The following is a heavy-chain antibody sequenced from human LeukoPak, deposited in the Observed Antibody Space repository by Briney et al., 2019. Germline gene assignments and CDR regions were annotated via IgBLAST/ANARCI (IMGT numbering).Heavy chain of an antibody. CDR3: AKKTPGTYPFDY. J-gene: IGHJ4*02. CDR1: GFTFSSSA. D-gene: IGHD6-13*01. V-gene: IGHV3-23*01. Sequence: GGSLRLSCAASGFTFSSSAMNWVRQAPGKGLEWVSASGTAGDTYYAGSVKGRFTISRDDSKNTLYLQMTSLRAEDTAVYYCAKKTPGTYPFDYWGQGTLVTVSP. CDR2: SGTAGDT.